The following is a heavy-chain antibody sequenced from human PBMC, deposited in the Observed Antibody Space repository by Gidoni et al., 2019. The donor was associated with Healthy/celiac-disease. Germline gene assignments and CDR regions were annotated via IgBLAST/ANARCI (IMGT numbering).Heavy chain of an antibody. CDR3: AKDLDSYGLRGEVFDY. D-gene: IGHD5-18*01. J-gene: IGHJ4*02. Sequence: QVQLVESGGGVVQPGGSLRLSCAASGFTFSSYGMHWVRQAPGKGLEWVAFIRYDGSDKYYADSVKGRFTISRDNSKNTLYLQMNSLRAEDTAVYYCAKDLDSYGLRGEVFDYWGQGTLVTVSS. CDR2: IRYDGSDK. CDR1: GFTFSSYG. V-gene: IGHV3-30*02.